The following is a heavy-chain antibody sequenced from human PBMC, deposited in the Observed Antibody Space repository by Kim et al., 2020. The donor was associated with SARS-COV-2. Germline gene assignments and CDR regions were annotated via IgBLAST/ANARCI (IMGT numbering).Heavy chain of an antibody. Sequence: KGRFTISRDNSKNTLYLQMNSRRAEDTAVYYCAKVSSDVAAAGYYYGMDVWGQGTTVTVSS. J-gene: IGHJ6*02. V-gene: IGHV3-23*01. D-gene: IGHD6-13*01. CDR3: AKVSSDVAAAGYYYGMDV.